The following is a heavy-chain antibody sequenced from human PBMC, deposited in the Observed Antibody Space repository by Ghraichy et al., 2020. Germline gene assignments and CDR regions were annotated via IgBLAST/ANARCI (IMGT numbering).Heavy chain of an antibody. V-gene: IGHV3-53*01. CDR3: ARDRRYCGNNCYLYYYYGMDG. CDR1: GLGVSSNY. J-gene: IGHJ6*02. D-gene: IGHD2-21*01. CDR2: LYSDGTP. Sequence: GESLNISCAASGLGVSSNYMSWVRQAPGKGLEWVAILYSDGTPFYADSVRGRFTISRDESRNTMYLQMNTLRAEDTAVYYCARDRRYCGNNCYLYYYYGMDGWGRGTTVTVSS.